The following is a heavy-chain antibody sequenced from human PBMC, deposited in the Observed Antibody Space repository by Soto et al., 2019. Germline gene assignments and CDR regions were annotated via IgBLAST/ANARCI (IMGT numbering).Heavy chain of an antibody. CDR2: IIPIFATV. J-gene: IGHJ4*02. Sequence: QVQLVQSGSEVKKPGSSVKVSCKASGGSFSSNPISWVRQAPGQGLEWMAGIIPIFATVHYAQKFHGRVTITADESTSTAYMELTSLRSEDTAVYFCARGGRGYSSAPRYYFDYWGQGTLVTVS. D-gene: IGHD5-18*01. V-gene: IGHV1-69*01. CDR3: ARGGRGYSSAPRYYFDY. CDR1: GGSFSSNP.